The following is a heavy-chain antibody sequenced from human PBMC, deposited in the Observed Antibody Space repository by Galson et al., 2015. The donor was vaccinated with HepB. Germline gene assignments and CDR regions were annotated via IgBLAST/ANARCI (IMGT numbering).Heavy chain of an antibody. Sequence: SLRLSCAASGFTFSSYGMHWVRQAPGKGLEWVAVIWYDGSNKYYADSVKGRFTISRDNSKNTLYLQMNSLRAEDTAVYYCARDRRVVPAAMGLFDYWGQGTLVTVSS. CDR3: ARDRRVVPAAMGLFDY. CDR1: GFTFSSYG. J-gene: IGHJ4*02. D-gene: IGHD2-2*01. V-gene: IGHV3-33*08. CDR2: IWYDGSNK.